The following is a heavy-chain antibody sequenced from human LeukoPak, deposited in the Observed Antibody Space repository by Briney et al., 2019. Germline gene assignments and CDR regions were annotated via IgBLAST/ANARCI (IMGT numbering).Heavy chain of an antibody. J-gene: IGHJ3*02. Sequence: TPSETLSLTCTVSGGSISSYYWSWIRQPPGKGLEWIGYIYSSGSTNYSPSLKSRVTISVDTSKNQFSLKLYSVTAADTAVYYCARRYSGYGNAFDIWGQGTMVPVSS. CDR1: GGSISSYY. V-gene: IGHV4-59*08. CDR2: IYSSGST. CDR3: ARRYSGYGNAFDI. D-gene: IGHD5-12*01.